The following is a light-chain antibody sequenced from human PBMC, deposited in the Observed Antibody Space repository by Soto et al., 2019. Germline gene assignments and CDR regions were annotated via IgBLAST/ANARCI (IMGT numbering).Light chain of an antibody. CDR1: SSDVGGYDY. Sequence: QSALTQPRSVSGSPGQSVTISCTGTSSDVGGYDYVSWYQQHPGKAPQLMIYDVSERPSGVPDRFSGSKSGNTASLTISGLQAEDEADYYCCSYAGSYTYVFGTGTKGTVL. V-gene: IGLV2-11*01. CDR3: CSYAGSYTYV. J-gene: IGLJ1*01. CDR2: DVS.